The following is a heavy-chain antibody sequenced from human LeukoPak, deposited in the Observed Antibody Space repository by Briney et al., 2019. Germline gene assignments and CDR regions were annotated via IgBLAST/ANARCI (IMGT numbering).Heavy chain of an antibody. J-gene: IGHJ4*02. D-gene: IGHD6-13*01. V-gene: IGHV3-33*06. CDR3: AKGSGIAAAGTLWY. CDR1: GFTFSSYG. CDR2: IWYDGSNK. Sequence: GGSLRLSCAASGFTFSSYGMHWVRQAPGKGLEWVAVIWYDGSNKYYADSVKGRFTISRDNSKNTLYLQMNSLRAEDTAVYYCAKGSGIAAAGTLWYWGQGTLATVSS.